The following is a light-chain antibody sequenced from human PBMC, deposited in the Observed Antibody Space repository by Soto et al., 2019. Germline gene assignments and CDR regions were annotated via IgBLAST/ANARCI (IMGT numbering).Light chain of an antibody. J-gene: IGKJ4*01. CDR3: QRGSIWPLS. CDR2: DAS. V-gene: IGKV3D-11*02. CDR1: QSISSS. Sequence: EIVLTQSPATLSLSPGERATLSCRASQSISSSLAWYQQSPAQAPSLLIYDASCRATDIPARFSGSGTGTDFALTISSLDAEYFAVYFCQRGSIWPLSFGGGTQVE.